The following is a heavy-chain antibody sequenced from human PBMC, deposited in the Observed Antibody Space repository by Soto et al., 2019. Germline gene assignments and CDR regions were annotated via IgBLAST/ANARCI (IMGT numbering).Heavy chain of an antibody. V-gene: IGHV1-69*13. J-gene: IGHJ6*02. CDR2: IIPIFGTA. CDR3: ARGTMDDPREATINLGYYYYYGMDV. CDR1: GGTFSSYA. D-gene: IGHD5-12*01. Sequence: SVKVSCKASGGTFSSYAISWVRQAPGQGREWMGGIIPIFGTANYAQKFQGRVTITADESTSTAYMELSSLRSEDTAVYYCARGTMDDPREATINLGYYYYYGMDVWGQGXTVTVYS.